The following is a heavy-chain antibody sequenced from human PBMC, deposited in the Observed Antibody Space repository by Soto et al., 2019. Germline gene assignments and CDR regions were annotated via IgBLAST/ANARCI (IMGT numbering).Heavy chain of an antibody. Sequence: GGSLRLSCAASGFTFSSYGMHWVRQAPGKGLEWVAVIWYDGSNKYYADSVKGRFTISRDNSKNTLYLQMNSLRAEDTAVYYCARDLNPHYGPNWFDPWGQGTLVTVSS. CDR3: ARDLNPHYGPNWFDP. CDR1: GFTFSSYG. CDR2: IWYDGSNK. J-gene: IGHJ5*02. D-gene: IGHD3-10*01. V-gene: IGHV3-33*01.